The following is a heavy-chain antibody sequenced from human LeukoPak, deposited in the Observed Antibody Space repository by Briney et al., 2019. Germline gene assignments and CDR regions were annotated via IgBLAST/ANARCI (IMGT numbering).Heavy chain of an antibody. CDR1: GFTFSNFG. D-gene: IGHD2-2*02. CDR3: AREGYCSSTSCYTDAFDI. CDR2: MSFDGSSI. V-gene: IGHV3-30*03. Sequence: GRSLRLSCAASGFTFSNFGMHWVRQVPGKGLEWVASMSFDGSSIYYADSVKGRFTISRDNSRNTLYLQMNSLRAEDTAVYYCAREGYCSSTSCYTDAFDIWGQGTMVTVSS. J-gene: IGHJ3*02.